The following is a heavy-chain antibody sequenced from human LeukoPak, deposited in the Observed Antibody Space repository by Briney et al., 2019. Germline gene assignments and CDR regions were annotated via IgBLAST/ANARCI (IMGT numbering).Heavy chain of an antibody. CDR2: ISYDGSNK. V-gene: IGHV3-30*18. CDR1: GFNFNKYD. D-gene: IGHD3-10*01. CDR3: AKEGTYYYGSGSAYFDY. Sequence: GGSLRLSCAASGFNFNKYDMHWVRQAPGKGLEWVAVISYDGSNKYYADSVKGRFTISRDNSKNTLYVQMNSLRAEDTAVYYCAKEGTYYYGSGSAYFDYWGQGTLVTVSS. J-gene: IGHJ4*02.